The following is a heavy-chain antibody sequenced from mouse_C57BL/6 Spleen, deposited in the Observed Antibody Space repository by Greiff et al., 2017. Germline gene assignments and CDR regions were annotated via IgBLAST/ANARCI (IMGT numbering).Heavy chain of an antibody. CDR2: IYPGNSDT. J-gene: IGHJ3*01. Sequence: VHVKQSGTVLARPGASVKMSCKTSGYTFTSYWMHWVKQRPGQGLEWIGAIYPGNSDTSYNEKFKGKANLTAVTSASTAYMELSSLTNEDSAGYYCTRMGDGTGGFAYWGQGTLVTVSA. V-gene: IGHV1-5*01. CDR1: GYTFTSYW. CDR3: TRMGDGTGGFAY. D-gene: IGHD2-3*01.